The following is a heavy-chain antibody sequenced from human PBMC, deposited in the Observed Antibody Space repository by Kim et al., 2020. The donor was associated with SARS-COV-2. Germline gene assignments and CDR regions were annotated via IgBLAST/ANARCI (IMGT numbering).Heavy chain of an antibody. V-gene: IGHV3-23*01. CDR1: GFTFSSYA. J-gene: IGHJ6*02. CDR3: AKMDWIDGRSYFGMGV. CDR2: ISGSAGST. D-gene: IGHD1-1*01. Sequence: GGSLRLSCAASGFTFSSYAMNWVRQAPGKGLEWVSAISGSAGSTFYADSVKGRFTISRDNSRNTLYLQMDSLRAEDTAVYYCAKMDWIDGRSYFGMGVWGQGTTVTVSS.